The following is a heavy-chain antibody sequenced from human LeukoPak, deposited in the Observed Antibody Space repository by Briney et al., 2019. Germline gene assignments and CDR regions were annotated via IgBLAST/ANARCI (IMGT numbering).Heavy chain of an antibody. D-gene: IGHD1-1*01. Sequence: GGSLRLSCSVSGFTFSTYAMNWVRQAPGKGLEWVSGLTGNGDKTYYADSVQGRFTISRDNSKDTLYLQMTSLRAEDSALYYCVKDVGYSLTHAFDPWGQGTLVTVSS. CDR3: VKDVGYSLTHAFDP. J-gene: IGHJ5*02. CDR1: GFTFSTYA. V-gene: IGHV3-23*01. CDR2: LTGNGDKT.